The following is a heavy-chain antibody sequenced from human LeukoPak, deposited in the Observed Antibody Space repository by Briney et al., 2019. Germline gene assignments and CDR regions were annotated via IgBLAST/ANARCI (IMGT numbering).Heavy chain of an antibody. CDR1: GFTFSSYN. Sequence: GGSLRLSCAASGFTFSSYNMNWVRQAPGKGLEWVSSDGSGTGYTDSVKGRFTVSRDNARNTLYLQMNSLRAEDTAVYYCARARWYSCDYWGQGTLVTVSS. D-gene: IGHD5-24*01. CDR3: ARARWYSCDY. V-gene: IGHV3-74*01. J-gene: IGHJ4*02. CDR2: DGSGT.